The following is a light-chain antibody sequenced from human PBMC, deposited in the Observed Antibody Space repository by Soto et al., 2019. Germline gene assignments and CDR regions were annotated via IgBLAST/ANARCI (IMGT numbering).Light chain of an antibody. V-gene: IGLV2-14*01. CDR3: SSYTSSSTRV. CDR2: DAS. Sequence: QSALTEAASVSGSPGQSITISYTGSSRDVGGYNYVSWYQQHPGKAPKLMIYDASNRPSGVSNRFSGSKSGNTASLTISGLQAEDEADYYCSSYTSSSTRVFGTGTKVTVL. J-gene: IGLJ1*01. CDR1: SRDVGGYNY.